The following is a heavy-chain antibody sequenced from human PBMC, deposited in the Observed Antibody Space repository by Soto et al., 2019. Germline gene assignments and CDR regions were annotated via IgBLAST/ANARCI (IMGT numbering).Heavy chain of an antibody. Sequence: SVKVSCKASGGTFSSYAISWVRESAGRGLEWMGGIIPIFGTANYAQKFQGRVTITADESTSTAYMELSSLRSEDTAVYYCARDRRSGYYYGMDVWGQGTTVTVSS. CDR2: IIPIFGTA. CDR3: ARDRRSGYYYGMDV. J-gene: IGHJ6*02. D-gene: IGHD2-15*01. V-gene: IGHV1-69*13. CDR1: GGTFSSYA.